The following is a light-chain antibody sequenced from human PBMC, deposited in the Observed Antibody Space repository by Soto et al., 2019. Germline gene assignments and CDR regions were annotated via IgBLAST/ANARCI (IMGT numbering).Light chain of an antibody. J-gene: IGLJ1*01. Sequence: QSALTQPASVSGSPGQSLTISCSGTRSDIGSYNYVAWYQQFRGKTPKILIYGASNRPSGISSRFSGSNSDTTASLTISGLQAEDEADYYCISYTGSSTSYDVGSVTKV. CDR3: ISYTGSSTSYD. CDR2: GAS. V-gene: IGLV2-14*01. CDR1: RSDIGSYNY.